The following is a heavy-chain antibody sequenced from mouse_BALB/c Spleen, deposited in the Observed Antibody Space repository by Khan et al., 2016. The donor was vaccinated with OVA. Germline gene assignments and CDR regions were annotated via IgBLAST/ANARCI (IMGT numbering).Heavy chain of an antibody. V-gene: IGHV1S137*01. CDR3: TRPAYDGYYGY. Sequence: QVQLQQSGPELVRPGVSVKISCKGSGYTFTDYAMHWVKQSHAKSLEWIGLISTYSGNTNYKQKFKGKATMTVDKSSSTAYMELARLTSEDSAIYDCTRPAYDGYYGYWGQGTTLTVSS. CDR2: ISTYSGNT. CDR1: GYTFTDYA. J-gene: IGHJ2*01. D-gene: IGHD2-3*01.